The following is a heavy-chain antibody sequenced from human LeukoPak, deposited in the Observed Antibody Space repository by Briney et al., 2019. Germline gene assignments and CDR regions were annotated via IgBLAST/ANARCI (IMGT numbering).Heavy chain of an antibody. CDR1: GFTFSSYW. CDR2: IKQDGSEK. D-gene: IGHD3-10*01. CDR3: ARDRAITMVRGVISY. J-gene: IGHJ4*02. V-gene: IGHV3-7*03. Sequence: GGSLRLSCAASGFTFSSYWMSWVRQAPGKGLEWVANIKQDGSEKYYVDSVKGRFTISRDNAKNSLYLQMNSLRAEDTAVYYCARDRAITMVRGVISYGGQGTLVTVSS.